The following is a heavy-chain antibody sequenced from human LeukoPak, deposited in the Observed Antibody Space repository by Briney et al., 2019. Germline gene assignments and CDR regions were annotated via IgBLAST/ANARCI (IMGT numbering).Heavy chain of an antibody. J-gene: IGHJ4*02. CDR3: ARVATRSTIFGVVTIFDY. CDR1: GGSISSSSYY. V-gene: IGHV4-39*07. D-gene: IGHD3-3*01. CDR2: IYYSGST. Sequence: SETLSLTCTVSGGSISSSSYYWGWIRQPPGKGLEWIGSIYYSGSTYYNPSLKSRVTISVDKSKNQFSLKLSSVTAADTAVYYCARVATRSTIFGVVTIFDYWGQGTLVTVSS.